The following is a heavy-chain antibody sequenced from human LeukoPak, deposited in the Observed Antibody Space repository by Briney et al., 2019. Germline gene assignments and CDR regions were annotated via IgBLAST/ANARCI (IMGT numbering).Heavy chain of an antibody. J-gene: IGHJ4*02. CDR1: AVTLLSYS. Sequence: GGSLRLSCAAPAVTLLSYSLTSLRQAPGKGLEWLSYISRDSRKIYEADSVKGRFTISRDNARNSLLLQMSSLRAEDTAIYYSPPQNYYDTRSYPSRGFDSWGQGTLVTVSS. CDR3: PPQNYYDTRSYPSRGFDS. D-gene: IGHD3-22*01. V-gene: IGHV3-48*01. CDR2: ISRDSRKI.